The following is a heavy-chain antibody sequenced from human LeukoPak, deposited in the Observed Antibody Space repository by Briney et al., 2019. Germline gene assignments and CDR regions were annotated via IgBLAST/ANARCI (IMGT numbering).Heavy chain of an antibody. D-gene: IGHD4/OR15-4a*01. CDR1: GYTLTELS. CDR2: FDPEDGET. Sequence: ASVKVSCKVSGYTLTELSMHWVRQAPGKGLEWMGGFDPEDGETIYAQKFQGRVTMTEDTSTDTAYMELSSLRSEDTAVYYCARDLLPGSDPNLTEDYWGQGTLVTVSS. J-gene: IGHJ4*02. CDR3: ARDLLPGSDPNLTEDY. V-gene: IGHV1-24*01.